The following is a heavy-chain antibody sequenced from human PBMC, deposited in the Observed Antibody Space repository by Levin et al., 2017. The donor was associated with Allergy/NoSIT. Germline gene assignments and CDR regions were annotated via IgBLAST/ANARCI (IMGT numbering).Heavy chain of an antibody. D-gene: IGHD5-12*01. Sequence: GGSLRLSCAASGFAFSSASMGWVRQAPEKGLEWVGRIKSETDGGTTDYVAPVKGRFSVSRDDSKNMLYLHMNSLKGEDTAVYYCGTGGLGIWGQGSRVTVSS. CDR1: GFAFSSAS. V-gene: IGHV3-15*01. J-gene: IGHJ4*02. CDR3: GTGGLGI. CDR2: IKSETDGGTT.